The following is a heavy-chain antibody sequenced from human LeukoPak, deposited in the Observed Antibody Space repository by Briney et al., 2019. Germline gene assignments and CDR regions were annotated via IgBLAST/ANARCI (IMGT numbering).Heavy chain of an antibody. D-gene: IGHD3-9*01. J-gene: IGHJ4*02. CDR1: GFTLSSYA. CDR3: ARVEDYDILTGFDY. Sequence: GGSLRLSCAASGFTLSSYAMSWVRQAPGKGLEWVANIKQDGREKYYVDSVKGRFTISRDNAKNSLYVQMNSLRAEDTAVYYCARVEDYDILTGFDYWGQGTLVTVSS. CDR2: IKQDGREK. V-gene: IGHV3-7*01.